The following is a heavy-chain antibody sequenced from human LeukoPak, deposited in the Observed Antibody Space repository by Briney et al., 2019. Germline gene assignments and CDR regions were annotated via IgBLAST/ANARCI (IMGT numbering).Heavy chain of an antibody. V-gene: IGHV3-30-3*01. CDR3: ALSAWGRPFDY. CDR2: ISYDGSNK. D-gene: IGHD3-16*01. CDR1: GFTFSSYA. Sequence: PGGSLRLSCAASGFTFSSYAMHWVRQAPGKGLEWVAVISYDGSNKYYADSVKGRLTISRDNSKNTLYLQMSSLRAEDTAVYYCALSAWGRPFDYWGQGTLVTVSS. J-gene: IGHJ4*02.